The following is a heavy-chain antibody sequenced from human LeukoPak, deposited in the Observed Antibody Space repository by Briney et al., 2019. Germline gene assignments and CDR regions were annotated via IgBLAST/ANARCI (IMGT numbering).Heavy chain of an antibody. V-gene: IGHV3-15*01. D-gene: IGHD3-10*01. CDR1: GFTFNNYA. CDR2: IKTKSEGGTT. CDR3: SATMVTYYYYGMDV. J-gene: IGHJ6*02. Sequence: GGSLRLSCAASGFTFNNYAMSWVRQAPGKGLEWVGRIKTKSEGGTTDYAAPVKGRFTISRDDSKNTLYLQMNSLKTEDTAVYYCSATMVTYYYYGMDVWGQGTTVTVSS.